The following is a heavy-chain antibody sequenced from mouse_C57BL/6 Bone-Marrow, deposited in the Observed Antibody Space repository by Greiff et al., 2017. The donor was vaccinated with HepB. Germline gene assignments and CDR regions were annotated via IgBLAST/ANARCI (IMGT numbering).Heavy chain of an antibody. Sequence: QVQLQQSGAELVRPGASVTLSCKASGYTFTDYEMHWVKQTPVHGLEWIGAIDPETGGTAYNQKFKGKAILTADKSSSTAYMQLRSLTSEDSAVYYCTRPNFQYYFDYWGQGTTLTVSS. D-gene: IGHD4-1*02. CDR1: GYTFTDYE. J-gene: IGHJ2*01. V-gene: IGHV1-15*01. CDR2: IDPETGGT. CDR3: TRPNFQYYFDY.